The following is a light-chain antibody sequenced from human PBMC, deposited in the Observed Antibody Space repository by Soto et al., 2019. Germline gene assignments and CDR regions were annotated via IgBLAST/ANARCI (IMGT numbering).Light chain of an antibody. CDR2: GAS. V-gene: IGKV3-15*01. CDR3: QQYNNWPPMA. CDR1: QSVSSN. J-gene: IGKJ1*01. Sequence: EIVMTQSPATLSVSPGERATLSCRASQSVSSNLAGYQQKPGQAPRLLIYGASTMATGIPATFSGSESGTEFTHTTSSLQSEDFAGYYCQQYNNWPPMAFGQGTKVEIK.